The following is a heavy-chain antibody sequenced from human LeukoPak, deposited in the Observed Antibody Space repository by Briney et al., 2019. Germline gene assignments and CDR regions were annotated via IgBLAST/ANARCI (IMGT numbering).Heavy chain of an antibody. CDR1: GGSISTYY. CDR3: ARLRRTLVRGGTETGAGDY. CDR2: IYYSGST. D-gene: IGHD3-10*01. J-gene: IGHJ4*02. Sequence: PSETLSLTCTVSGGSISTYYWSWIRQPPGKGLEWIGYIYYSGSTNYNPSLKSRVTISVDTSKNQFSLQLNSVTPEDTAVYYCARLRRTLVRGGTETGAGDYWGQGTLVTVSS. V-gene: IGHV4-59*12.